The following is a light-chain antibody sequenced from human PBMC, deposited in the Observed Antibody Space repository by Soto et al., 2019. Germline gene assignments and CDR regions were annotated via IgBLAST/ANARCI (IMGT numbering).Light chain of an antibody. CDR1: SSDVGGYNY. CDR2: DVS. CDR3: CSYAGSYTYV. J-gene: IGLJ1*01. V-gene: IGLV2-11*01. Sequence: QSVLTRPRSVSGSPGESVTISCTGTSSDVGGYNYVSWYQQHPGKAPKLTIYDVSKRPSGVPDRFSGSKSGNTASLTTSGLQAEDEADYYCCSYAGSYTYVFGTGTKVTV.